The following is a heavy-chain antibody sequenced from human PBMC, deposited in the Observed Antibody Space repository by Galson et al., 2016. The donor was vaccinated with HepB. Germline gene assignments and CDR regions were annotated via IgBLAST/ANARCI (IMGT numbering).Heavy chain of an antibody. J-gene: IGHJ4*02. V-gene: IGHV4-59*01. D-gene: IGHD1-1*01. CDR1: GGSINNYF. CDR2: ISCAGTS. CDR3: ARTRGQLSDSSGMDY. Sequence: SETLSLTCSISGGSINNYFWNWVRQPPGKGLEWIGYISCAGTSTDNPSLEGRVTLSVATSKNQFSLNLSSVTTADTAVYYCARTRGQLSDSSGMDYWGPGILVTVSS.